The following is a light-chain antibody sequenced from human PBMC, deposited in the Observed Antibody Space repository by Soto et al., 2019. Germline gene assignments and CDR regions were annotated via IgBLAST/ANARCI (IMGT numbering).Light chain of an antibody. Sequence: EIVLTQSPATLSLSPGERATLSCRASQSVSSYLAWYQQKPGQAPRLLIYGASSRATGIPDRFSGSGSGTDFTLTISRLEPEDFAVYYCQQYSRAPLTFGQGTKVDIK. CDR2: GAS. J-gene: IGKJ1*01. CDR1: QSVSSY. V-gene: IGKV3-20*01. CDR3: QQYSRAPLT.